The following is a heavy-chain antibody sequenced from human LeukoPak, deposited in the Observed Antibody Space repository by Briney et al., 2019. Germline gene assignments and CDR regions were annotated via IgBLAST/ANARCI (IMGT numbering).Heavy chain of an antibody. CDR1: GFTFSSYA. CDR3: AKEMRNFGTYYYYMDV. J-gene: IGHJ6*03. CDR2: ISGSGSRT. Sequence: PGGSLRLSCAASGFTFSSYAMNWVRQAPGKGLEGVSEISGSGSRTYYADYVKGRFTISRDNLKNTLYLQMNSLSADDTAVYYCAKEMRNFGTYYYYMDVWGKGTTVTISS. V-gene: IGHV3-23*01. D-gene: IGHD3-10*01.